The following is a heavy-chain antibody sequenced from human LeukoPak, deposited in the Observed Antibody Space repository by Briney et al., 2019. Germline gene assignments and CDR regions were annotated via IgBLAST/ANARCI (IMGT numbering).Heavy chain of an antibody. V-gene: IGHV4-59*01. CDR3: ARGDGGYRFDP. D-gene: IGHD1-1*01. Sequence: SETLSLTCTVSGASMTGYHWTWIRQPPGKGLEYIGYVYNRGTTFYNPSLRGRVTISADTSKGQFSLKLTSVTAADTAIYYCARGDGGYRFDPWGLGTLVTVSS. CDR2: VYNRGTT. CDR1: GASMTGYH. J-gene: IGHJ5*02.